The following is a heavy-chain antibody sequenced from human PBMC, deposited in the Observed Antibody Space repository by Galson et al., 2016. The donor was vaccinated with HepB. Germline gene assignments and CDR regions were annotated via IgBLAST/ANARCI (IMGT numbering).Heavy chain of an antibody. CDR3: AKGGLSSRWASS. V-gene: IGHV3-33*06. Sequence: SLRLSCAASGFTFSSYGMHWVRQAPGKGLEWVAVIWYDGSNKYYADSVKGRFTISRDNSKNTPYLQMNSLRVDDTALYYCAKGGLSSRWASSWGQGTLVTVSS. J-gene: IGHJ4*02. CDR1: GFTFSSYG. CDR2: IWYDGSNK. D-gene: IGHD6-13*01.